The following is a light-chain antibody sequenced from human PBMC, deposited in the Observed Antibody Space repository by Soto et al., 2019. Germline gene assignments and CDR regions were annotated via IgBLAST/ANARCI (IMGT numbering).Light chain of an antibody. CDR3: QQYNNWPQT. V-gene: IGKV3-15*01. J-gene: IGKJ1*01. CDR2: DAS. CDR1: QSLRSS. Sequence: ETMMTQSPDTLSVSLGERATLSCRASQSLRSSLAWYQQKPGQAPRLLIYDASTRATGIPARYSGSWSGTDFTLTISGLQSEDFSVYYCQQYNNWPQTFGKGTKVEIK.